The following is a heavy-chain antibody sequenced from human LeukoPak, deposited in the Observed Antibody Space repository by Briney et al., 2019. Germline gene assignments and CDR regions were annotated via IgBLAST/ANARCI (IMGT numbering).Heavy chain of an antibody. CDR1: GGAFSGYY. CDR2: INHSGST. J-gene: IGHJ5*02. Sequence: PSETLSLTCAVYGGAFSGYYWSWSRRPPGKGLEWIVEINHSGSTNYNPSPKSRVTISVDTSKTKSTLTLSSVPAADTAVYYCARKKYYDILTGLYNWFDPWGQGTLVTVSS. CDR3: ARKKYYDILTGLYNWFDP. D-gene: IGHD3-9*01. V-gene: IGHV4-34*01.